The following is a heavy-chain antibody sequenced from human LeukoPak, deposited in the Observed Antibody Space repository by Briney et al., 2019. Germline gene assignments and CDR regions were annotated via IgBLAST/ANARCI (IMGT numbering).Heavy chain of an antibody. CDR3: AKTPLRFLEWLLGD. Sequence: GGSLRLSCAASGFTFSSYAMTWVRQAPGKGLKWVSGISGSGGSTYYADSVKGRFTISRDNSKNTLYLQMNSLRAEDTAVYYCAKTPLRFLEWLLGDWGQGTLVTVSS. CDR1: GFTFSSYA. D-gene: IGHD3-3*01. CDR2: ISGSGGST. V-gene: IGHV3-23*01. J-gene: IGHJ4*02.